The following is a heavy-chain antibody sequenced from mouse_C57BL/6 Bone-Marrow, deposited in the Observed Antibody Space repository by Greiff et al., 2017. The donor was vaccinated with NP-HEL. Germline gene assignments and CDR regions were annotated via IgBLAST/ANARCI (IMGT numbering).Heavy chain of an antibody. CDR3: ARRGLLRYPLQAMDY. V-gene: IGHV1-81*01. D-gene: IGHD1-1*01. Sequence: QVQLQQSGAELARPGASVKLSCKASGYTFTSYGISWVKQRTGQGLEWIGEIYPRSGNTYYNEKFKGKATLTADKSSSTAYMELRSLTSEDSAVYFCARRGLLRYPLQAMDYWGQGTSVTVSS. CDR2: IYPRSGNT. J-gene: IGHJ4*01. CDR1: GYTFTSYG.